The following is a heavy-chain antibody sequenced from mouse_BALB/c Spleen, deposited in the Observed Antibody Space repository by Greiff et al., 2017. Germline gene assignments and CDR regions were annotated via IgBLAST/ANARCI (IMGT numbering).Heavy chain of an antibody. CDR2: ISSGGST. CDR3: ARGGRYGYYFDY. J-gene: IGHJ2*01. D-gene: IGHD1-2*01. Sequence: EVQRVESGGGLVKPGGSLKLSCAASGFTFSSYAMSWVRQTPEKRLEWVASISSGGSTYYPDSVKGRFTISRDNARNILYLQMSSLRSEDTAMYYCARGGRYGYYFDYWGQGTTLTVSS. V-gene: IGHV5-6-5*01. CDR1: GFTFSSYA.